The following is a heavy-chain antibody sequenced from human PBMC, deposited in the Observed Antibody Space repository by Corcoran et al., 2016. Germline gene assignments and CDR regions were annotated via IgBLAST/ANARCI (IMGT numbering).Heavy chain of an antibody. D-gene: IGHD3-22*01. CDR3: ALRPLPDSTGSYFSY. Sequence: EVQLVESGGGLVQPGGSLRLSCAASGFSFSSYWMSWVRQAPGKGLEWVAYIKQDGSEIYYVDSVKGRFTISRDNTKKSLYLQMNSLGTEDTAMYYCALRPLPDSTGSYFSYWGQGTLVTVSS. CDR1: GFSFSSYW. J-gene: IGHJ4*02. V-gene: IGHV3-7*01. CDR2: IKQDGSEI.